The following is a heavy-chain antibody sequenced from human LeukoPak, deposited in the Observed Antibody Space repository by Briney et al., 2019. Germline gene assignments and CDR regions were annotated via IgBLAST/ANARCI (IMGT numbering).Heavy chain of an antibody. Sequence: GGSLRLSCAASGFTFSNYWMSWVRQAPGKGLEWVANIKGDGSEKYYVDSVKGRFTISRDNAKNSLYLQMNSVRAEDTAVYYCARDLVFEGIAVAGSDWGQGTLVTVSS. D-gene: IGHD6-13*01. CDR2: IKGDGSEK. V-gene: IGHV3-7*01. CDR3: ARDLVFEGIAVAGSD. CDR1: GFTFSNYW. J-gene: IGHJ4*02.